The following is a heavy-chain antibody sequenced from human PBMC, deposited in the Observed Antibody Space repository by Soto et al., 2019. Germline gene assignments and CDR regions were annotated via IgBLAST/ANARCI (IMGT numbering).Heavy chain of an antibody. CDR3: ARDPWAADY. CDR1: GFTVSTKY. J-gene: IGHJ4*02. CDR2: IYSGGST. V-gene: IGHV3-66*01. Sequence: EVQLVESGGGLVQPGGSLRLSCAASGFTVSTKYMSWVRQAPGKGLEWVSVIYSGGSTFYADSVRGRFTISRDNSKNTVNLQMXSLRAEDTAVYYCARDPWAADYWGQGTLVTVSS. D-gene: IGHD3-16*01.